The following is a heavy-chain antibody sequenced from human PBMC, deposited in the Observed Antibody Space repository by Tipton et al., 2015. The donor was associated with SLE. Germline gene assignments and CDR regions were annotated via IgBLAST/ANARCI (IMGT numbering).Heavy chain of an antibody. J-gene: IGHJ4*01. Sequence: QSGAEVKKPGASVKVSCKASGYTFTIYGISWVRQAPGQVFEGMGWVSAYNGNTNYAQKLQGRVTMTTDTSTSTAYMELRSLRSDDTAVYYCVGSSGFDYWGYGTLVTVSS. V-gene: IGHV1-18*04. CDR3: VGSSGFDY. CDR2: VSAYNGNT. CDR1: GYTFTIYG. D-gene: IGHD3-22*01.